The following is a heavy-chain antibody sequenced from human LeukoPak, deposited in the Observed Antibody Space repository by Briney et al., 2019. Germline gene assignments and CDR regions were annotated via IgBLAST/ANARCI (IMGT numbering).Heavy chain of an antibody. CDR3: ARYGGSPSNYFDY. J-gene: IGHJ4*02. CDR2: VYYSGST. Sequence: PSETLSPTCTVSGGSISGYYWSWIRQPPGKGLEWIGYVYYSGSTNYNPSLKSRVTIPVDTSKNQFSLKLNSVTAADTAVYYCARYGGSPSNYFDYWGQGTLVTVSS. V-gene: IGHV4-59*08. D-gene: IGHD1-26*01. CDR1: GGSISGYY.